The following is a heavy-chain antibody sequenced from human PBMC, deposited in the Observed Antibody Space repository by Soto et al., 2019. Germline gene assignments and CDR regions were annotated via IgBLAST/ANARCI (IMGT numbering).Heavy chain of an antibody. D-gene: IGHD5-18*01. Sequence: SVKVSCKASGGTFSSYAISWVRQAPGQGLEWMGGIIPIFGTANYAQKFQGRVTITADESTSTAYMELSSLRSEDTAVYYCARGDSSTRDYYYYYGMDVWGQGTTVTVSS. J-gene: IGHJ6*02. CDR3: ARGDSSTRDYYYYYGMDV. CDR1: GGTFSSYA. V-gene: IGHV1-69*13. CDR2: IIPIFGTA.